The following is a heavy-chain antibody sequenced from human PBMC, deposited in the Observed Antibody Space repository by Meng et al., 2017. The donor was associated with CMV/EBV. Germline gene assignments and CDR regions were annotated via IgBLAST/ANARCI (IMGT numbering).Heavy chain of an antibody. Sequence: ASVKVSCKASGYTFTSYDINWVRQAPGKGLEWMGGFDPEDGETIYAQKFQGRVTMTEDTSTDTAYMELSSLRSEDTAVYYCARDLTGSTRGGRFDSWGQGTLVTVSS. CDR2: FDPEDGET. CDR1: GYTFTSYD. CDR3: ARDLTGSTRGGRFDS. D-gene: IGHD1-7*01. V-gene: IGHV1-24*01. J-gene: IGHJ5*01.